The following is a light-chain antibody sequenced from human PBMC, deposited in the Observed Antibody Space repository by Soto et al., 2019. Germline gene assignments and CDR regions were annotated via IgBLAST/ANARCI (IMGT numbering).Light chain of an antibody. Sequence: IQVTQSPSSLSASVGDRVTITCRASHTISTWLAWYQQKPGKVPKLLIYAASSLQSGVPSRFSGSGSGTDFTLTISSLQPEDFATYYCQQSYSTPRTFGQGTKVDIK. J-gene: IGKJ1*01. CDR3: QQSYSTPRT. V-gene: IGKV1-39*01. CDR1: HTISTW. CDR2: AAS.